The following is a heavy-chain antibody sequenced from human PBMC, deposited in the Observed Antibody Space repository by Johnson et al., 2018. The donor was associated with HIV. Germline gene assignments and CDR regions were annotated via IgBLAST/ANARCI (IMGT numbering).Heavy chain of an antibody. Sequence: VQLVESGGGVVQPGRSLRLSCAASGFTFSSYAMHWVRQAPGKGLEWVAVISYDGSNNYYADSVKGRFTISRDNSKNTLYLQMNSLRAADTAVYYCARKFVTTMRSVAFDIWGQGTMVTVSS. D-gene: IGHD5-12*01. CDR2: ISYDGSNN. CDR1: GFTFSSYA. J-gene: IGHJ3*02. CDR3: ARKFVTTMRSVAFDI. V-gene: IGHV3-30*04.